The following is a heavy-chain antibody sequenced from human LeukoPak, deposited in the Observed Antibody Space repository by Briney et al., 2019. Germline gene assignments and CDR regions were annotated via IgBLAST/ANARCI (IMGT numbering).Heavy chain of an antibody. CDR1: GDSISPYY. V-gene: IGHV4-59*01. CDR3: ARDFARQGASARLYYDYMDV. J-gene: IGHJ6*03. D-gene: IGHD1-26*01. Sequence: SATLSLTCTVSGDSISPYYWSWIRQAPGKGLEWIGKIHDSGSASYNPSLQSRVTMSVDTSKNQFSLNLISVTAADTAVYFCARDFARQGASARLYYDYMDVWGKGTTVTVSS. CDR2: IHDSGSA.